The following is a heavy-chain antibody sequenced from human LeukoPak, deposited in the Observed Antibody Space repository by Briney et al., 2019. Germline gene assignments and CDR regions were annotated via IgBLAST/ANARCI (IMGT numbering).Heavy chain of an antibody. Sequence: PSETLSLTCTVSGASIRSHYWSWIRQPPGKGLGWIGYMDYSGNSNYNPALKSRVTISVDTSKNQFSLKIISLTPADTRVLYCVRRKRGGWFDAWGQGTLGTVSS. V-gene: IGHV4-59*11. CDR3: VRRKRGGWFDA. CDR1: GASIRSHY. D-gene: IGHD3-10*01. J-gene: IGHJ5*02. CDR2: MDYSGNS.